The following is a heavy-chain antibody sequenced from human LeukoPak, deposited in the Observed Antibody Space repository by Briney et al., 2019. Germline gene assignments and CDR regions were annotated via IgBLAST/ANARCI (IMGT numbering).Heavy chain of an antibody. CDR2: IRYDGSYN. J-gene: IGHJ4*02. CDR1: GFIFSSSG. CDR3: AKAMTTVTPFDY. V-gene: IGHV3-30*02. Sequence: GGSLRLSRAASGFIFSSSGMHWVRQAPGKGLEWVAFIRYDGSYNYYADSVKGRFTISRDSSKETLYLQMNSLRVEDTAVYYCAKAMTTVTPFDYWGQGTLVTVSS. D-gene: IGHD4-17*01.